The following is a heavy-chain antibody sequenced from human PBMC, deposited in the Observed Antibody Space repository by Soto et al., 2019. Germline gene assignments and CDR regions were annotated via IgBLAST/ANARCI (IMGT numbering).Heavy chain of an antibody. Sequence: PSETLSLTCTVSCGSISSYYWSWIRQPPGKGLEWIGYIYYSGSTNYNPSLKSRVTISVDTSKNQFSLKLSSVTAADTAVYYCAREGGNYDYVWGSYRPNGDAFDIWGQGTMVTVSS. D-gene: IGHD3-16*02. CDR1: CGSISSYY. J-gene: IGHJ3*02. V-gene: IGHV4-59*01. CDR3: AREGGNYDYVWGSYRPNGDAFDI. CDR2: IYYSGST.